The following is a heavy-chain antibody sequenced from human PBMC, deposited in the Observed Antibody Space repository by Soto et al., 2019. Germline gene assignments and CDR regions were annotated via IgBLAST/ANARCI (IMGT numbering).Heavy chain of an antibody. J-gene: IGHJ6*02. CDR3: ARDILVVKDDSYYIGRYGMDV. CDR1: GGTFSSYA. Sequence: SVKVSCKASGGTFSSYAISWVRQAPGQGLEWMGGIIPIFGTANYAQKFQGRVTITADKSTSTAYMELSSLRSEDTAVYYCARDILVVKDDSYYIGRYGMDVWGQGTTVTVSS. D-gene: IGHD3-10*01. V-gene: IGHV1-69*06. CDR2: IIPIFGTA.